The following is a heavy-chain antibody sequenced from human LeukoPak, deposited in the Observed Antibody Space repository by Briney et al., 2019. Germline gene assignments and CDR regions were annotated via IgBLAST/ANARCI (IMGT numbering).Heavy chain of an antibody. CDR2: INHSGST. Sequence: PSETLSLTCAVYGGSFSGYYWSWIRQPPGKGLEWIGQINHSGSTNYNPSLKSRVTISLDTSKIQFSLNLSSVTAADTAVYYCARGRYRFDPWGQGTQVTVSS. J-gene: IGHJ5*02. CDR1: GGSFSGYY. D-gene: IGHD3-16*02. CDR3: ARGRYRFDP. V-gene: IGHV4-34*01.